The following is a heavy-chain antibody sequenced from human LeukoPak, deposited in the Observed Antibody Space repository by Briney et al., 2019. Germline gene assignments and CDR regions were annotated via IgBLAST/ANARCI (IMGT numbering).Heavy chain of an antibody. CDR1: GFTFSNAW. Sequence: GALRLSCAASGFTFSNAWMSWVRQAPGKGLEWVGRIKSKTDGGTTDYAAPVKGRFTISRDNSKNTLYLQMNSLRAEDTAVYYCARELRAVAGKIDYWGQGTLVTVSS. J-gene: IGHJ4*02. V-gene: IGHV3-15*01. CDR3: ARELRAVAGKIDY. CDR2: IKSKTDGGTT. D-gene: IGHD6-19*01.